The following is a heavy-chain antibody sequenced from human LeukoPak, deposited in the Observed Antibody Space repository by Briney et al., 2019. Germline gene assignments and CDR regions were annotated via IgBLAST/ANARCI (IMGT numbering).Heavy chain of an antibody. V-gene: IGHV3-21*01. CDR1: GFTFSNYN. Sequence: GGSLRLSCAASGFTFSNYNMNWVRQAPGKGLEWVSSISSSSSYTYYADAVKGRFTISRDNAKNSLYLQMSSLRAEDTAVYYCARGLYRGYSGYDHFDFWGQGTLVTVSS. D-gene: IGHD5-12*01. CDR2: ISSSSSYT. J-gene: IGHJ4*02. CDR3: ARGLYRGYSGYDHFDF.